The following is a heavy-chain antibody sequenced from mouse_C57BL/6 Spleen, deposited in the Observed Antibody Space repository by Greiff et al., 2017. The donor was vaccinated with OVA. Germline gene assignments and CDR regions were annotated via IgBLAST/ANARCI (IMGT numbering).Heavy chain of an antibody. CDR3: ARCALWSSVLFAY. Sequence: QVQLQQPGAELVRPGSSVKLSCKASGYTFTSYWMDWVKQRPGQGLEWIGNIYPSDSETHYNQKFKDKATLTVDKSSSTAYMQLSSLTSEDSAVYYCARCALWSSVLFAYWGQGTLVTVSA. CDR1: GYTFTSYW. D-gene: IGHD6-1*01. J-gene: IGHJ3*01. V-gene: IGHV1-61*01. CDR2: IYPSDSET.